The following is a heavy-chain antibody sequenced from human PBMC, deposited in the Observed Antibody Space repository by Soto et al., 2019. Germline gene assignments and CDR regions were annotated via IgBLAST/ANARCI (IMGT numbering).Heavy chain of an antibody. D-gene: IGHD6-6*01. J-gene: IGHJ6*02. CDR1: GGSISSGDSY. V-gene: IGHV4-30-4*01. CDR3: ARDLIAARLRYYYGFDV. CDR2: IYYSGST. Sequence: PSETLSLTCTVSGGSISSGDSYWNWIRQTPGKGLEWIGHIYYSGSTYYNPSLKSPLTISVDTSKNQFSLRLSSVTAADTAVYYCARDLIAARLRYYYGFDVWGPGTTVTVSS.